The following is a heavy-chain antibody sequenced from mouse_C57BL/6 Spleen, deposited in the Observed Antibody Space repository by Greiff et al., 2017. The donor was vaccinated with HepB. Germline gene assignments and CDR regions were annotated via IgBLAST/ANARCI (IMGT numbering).Heavy chain of an antibody. J-gene: IGHJ2*01. V-gene: IGHV1-55*01. Sequence: QVQLQQPGAELVKPGASVKMSCKASGYTFTSYWITWVKQRPGQGLEWIGDIYPGSGSTNYNEKFKSKATLTVDTSSSTAYMQLSSLTSEDSAVYYCARRRNYYGLFDYWGQGTTLTVSS. CDR1: GYTFTSYW. CDR2: IYPGSGST. D-gene: IGHD1-2*01. CDR3: ARRRNYYGLFDY.